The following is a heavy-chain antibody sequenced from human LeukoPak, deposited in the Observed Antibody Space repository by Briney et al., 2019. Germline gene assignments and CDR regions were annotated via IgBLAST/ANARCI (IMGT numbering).Heavy chain of an antibody. CDR2: ISSDGDNK. V-gene: IGHV3-30*03. J-gene: IGHJ4*02. CDR1: GFTFSSFG. CDR3: ARGKIAAAGPLDY. Sequence: GGSLRLSCAASGFTFSSFGIHWVRQAPGKGLEWVAVISSDGDNKYYADSVKGRFTISRDNSKNTLYLQMNSLRAEDTAAYYCARGKIAAAGPLDYWGQGTLVTVSS. D-gene: IGHD6-13*01.